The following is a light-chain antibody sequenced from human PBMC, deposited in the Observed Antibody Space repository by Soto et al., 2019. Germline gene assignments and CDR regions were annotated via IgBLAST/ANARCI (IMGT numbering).Light chain of an antibody. CDR3: QQAHSFPLT. V-gene: IGKV1D-12*01. CDR1: QNIYFW. CDR2: GAS. J-gene: IGKJ4*01. Sequence: DIQMTQSPSSVSASVGDTVTITCRASQNIYFWLAWYQQRPGKAPKFLISGASSLQTGVPSRFSDSRSGTDFTLRITGLQPEDFATYYCQQAHSFPLTFGGGTKVQI.